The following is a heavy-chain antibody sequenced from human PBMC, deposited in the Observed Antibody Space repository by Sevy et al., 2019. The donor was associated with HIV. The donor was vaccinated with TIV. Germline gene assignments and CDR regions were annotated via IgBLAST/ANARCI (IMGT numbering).Heavy chain of an antibody. CDR2: VSSDGTTR. Sequence: GGSLRLSCAASGFNFSPYAMHWVRQGPGKGLEWVATVSSDGTTRSYVDSIKGRFSLSRDNSKNTLYLQMNNLTPEDTGVYYRAKEGYYYDSRSSDWFEPWGPGALVTLSS. CDR1: GFNFSPYA. CDR3: AKEGYYYDSRSSDWFEP. D-gene: IGHD3-22*01. J-gene: IGHJ5*02. V-gene: IGHV3-30*18.